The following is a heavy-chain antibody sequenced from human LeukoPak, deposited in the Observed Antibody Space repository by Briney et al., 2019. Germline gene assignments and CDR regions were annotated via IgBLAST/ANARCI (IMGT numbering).Heavy chain of an antibody. Sequence: SETLSLTCTVSGGSTSSSDYYWGWIRQPPGKDLEWIGSTYYSGSTYYNPSLKSRVTMSVDTSKNQFSLKLSSVTAADTAVYYCARGGLRFLEWLFIDYWGQGTLVTVSS. CDR3: ARGGLRFLEWLFIDY. J-gene: IGHJ4*02. CDR1: GGSTSSSDYY. D-gene: IGHD3-3*01. CDR2: TYYSGST. V-gene: IGHV4-39*07.